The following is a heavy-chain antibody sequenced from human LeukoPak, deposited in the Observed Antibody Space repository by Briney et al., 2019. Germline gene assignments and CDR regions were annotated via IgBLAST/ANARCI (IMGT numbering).Heavy chain of an antibody. V-gene: IGHV3-30-3*01. CDR2: ISYDGSNK. Sequence: GGSLRLSCAASGFTFSSYAMHWVRQAPGKGLEWVAVISYDGSNKYYADSVKGRFTISRDNSKNTLYLQMNSLRAEDTAVYYCARDADYYDGSGPLDYWGQGTLVTVSS. CDR3: ARDADYYDGSGPLDY. J-gene: IGHJ4*02. D-gene: IGHD3-22*01. CDR1: GFTFSSYA.